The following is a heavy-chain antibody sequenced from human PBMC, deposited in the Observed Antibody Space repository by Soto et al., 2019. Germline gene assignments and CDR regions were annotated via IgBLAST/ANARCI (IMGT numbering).Heavy chain of an antibody. CDR3: ARGVVREGYLFDP. Sequence: SETLSLTCTVSGGSISSGDYYWSWIRQPPGKGLEWIGYVYYSGSTYYNPSLKSRVTISVDTSKNQFSLKLSSVTAADTAVYYCARGVVREGYLFDPWGQGTLVTVSS. V-gene: IGHV4-30-4*01. D-gene: IGHD3-10*01. J-gene: IGHJ5*02. CDR2: VYYSGST. CDR1: GGSISSGDYY.